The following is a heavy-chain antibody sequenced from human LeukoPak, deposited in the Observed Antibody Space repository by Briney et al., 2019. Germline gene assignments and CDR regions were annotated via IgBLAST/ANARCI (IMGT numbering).Heavy chain of an antibody. CDR2: IYYSGST. CDR1: GGPISSSSYY. J-gene: IGHJ3*02. CDR3: ARDQGAVATSESAFDI. Sequence: SETLSLTCTVSGGPISSSSYYWGWIRQPPGKGLEWIGSIYYSGSTYYNPSLKSRVTISVDTSKNQFSLKLSSVTAADTAVYYCARDQGAVATSESAFDIWGQGTMVTVSS. D-gene: IGHD5-12*01. V-gene: IGHV4-39*07.